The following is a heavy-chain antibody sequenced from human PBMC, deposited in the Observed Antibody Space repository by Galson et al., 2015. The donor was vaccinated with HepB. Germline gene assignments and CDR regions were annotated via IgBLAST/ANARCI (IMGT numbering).Heavy chain of an antibody. CDR2: ISGTGISK. CDR1: GFTFNSYV. J-gene: IGHJ3*02. D-gene: IGHD1-26*01. Sequence: SLRLSCAASGFTFNSYVMSWVHQAPGKGLEWVSSISGTGISKYYADSVKGRFTISRDNSKNTLYLQINSQRAEDTAMYYCAKHTGPGPTSGSLIWGQGTMVTVSS. CDR3: AKHTGPGPTSGSLI. V-gene: IGHV3-23*01.